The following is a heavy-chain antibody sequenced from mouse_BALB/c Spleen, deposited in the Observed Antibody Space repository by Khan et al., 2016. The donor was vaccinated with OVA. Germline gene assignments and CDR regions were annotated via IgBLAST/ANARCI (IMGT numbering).Heavy chain of an antibody. Sequence: VQLQESGAELVRPGVSVKISCKGSGYTFTDYAMHWVKQSHAKSLEWIGVISTYYGDADYSQKFKDKATLTVDRSSSTAYMELASLTFEDSAIYYCARGWKFAYWGQGTLVTVSA. V-gene: IGHV1S137*01. J-gene: IGHJ3*01. CDR2: ISTYYGDA. CDR3: ARGWKFAY. CDR1: GYTFTDYA.